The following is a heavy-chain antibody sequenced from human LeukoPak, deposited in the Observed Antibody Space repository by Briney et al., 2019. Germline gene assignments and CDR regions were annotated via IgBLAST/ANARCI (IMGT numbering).Heavy chain of an antibody. CDR2: ISGGGGST. D-gene: IGHD1-26*01. CDR1: GFTFTSYS. CDR3: AKGGKWDVTPFDY. V-gene: IGHV3-23*01. Sequence: GGSLRLSCAASGFTFTSYSMNWVRQAPGKGLEWASTISGGGGSTYYAESVKGRFTISRDNSKNTLYPQVNSLRAEDTAVYYCAKGGKWDVTPFDYWGQGTLVTVSS. J-gene: IGHJ4*02.